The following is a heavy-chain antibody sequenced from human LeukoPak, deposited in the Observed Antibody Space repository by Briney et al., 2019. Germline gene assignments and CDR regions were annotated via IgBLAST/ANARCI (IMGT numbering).Heavy chain of an antibody. CDR2: ISGSGGST. D-gene: IGHD6-19*01. CDR1: GFSFSDYA. Sequence: GGSLRLSCVASGFSFSDYAMSWVRQAPGKGLEWVSAISGSGGSTYYADSVKGRFTISRDNSKNTLYLQMNSLRAEDTAVYYCASSGYSSGWYEYYFDYWGQGTLVTVSS. J-gene: IGHJ4*02. CDR3: ASSGYSSGWYEYYFDY. V-gene: IGHV3-23*01.